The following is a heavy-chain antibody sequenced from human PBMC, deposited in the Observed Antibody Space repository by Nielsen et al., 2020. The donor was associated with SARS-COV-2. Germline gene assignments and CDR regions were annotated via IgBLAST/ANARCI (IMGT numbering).Heavy chain of an antibody. J-gene: IGHJ3*02. CDR3: ARGDGYKFDAFDI. CDR2: ISAYNGNT. Sequence: ASVKVSCKASGYTYSRYGISWLRQAPGQGLEWMGWISAYNGNTDYAQKFQGRITMTTDTSTSTVYMELSSLRSEDTAVYYCARGDGYKFDAFDIWGQGTMVTVSS. V-gene: IGHV1-18*04. CDR1: GYTYSRYG. D-gene: IGHD5-24*01.